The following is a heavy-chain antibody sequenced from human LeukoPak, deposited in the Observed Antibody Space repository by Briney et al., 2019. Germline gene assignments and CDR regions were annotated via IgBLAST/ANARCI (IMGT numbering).Heavy chain of an antibody. D-gene: IGHD6-19*01. J-gene: IGHJ6*02. CDR2: IYSGGST. CDR3: ARSPHSSNWSYYGMDV. CDR1: GFTVSSNY. Sequence: GGSLRLSCAASGFTVSSNYMSWVRQAPGKGLEWVSVIYSGGSTYYADSVKGRFTISRDNSKNTLYLQMNSLRAEDTAVYYCARSPHSSNWSYYGMDVWGQGTMVTVSS. V-gene: IGHV3-53*01.